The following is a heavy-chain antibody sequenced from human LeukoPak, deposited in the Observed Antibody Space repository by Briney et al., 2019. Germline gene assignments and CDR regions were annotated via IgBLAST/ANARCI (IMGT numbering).Heavy chain of an antibody. V-gene: IGHV4-31*03. CDR2: IYYSGNT. D-gene: IGHD2-21*02. J-gene: IGHJ4*02. CDR3: AKTAAFCGGDCYPYFYS. Sequence: PSQTLSLTCTVSGDSISSGGFYWSWIRQLPGKGLEWIGYIYYSGNTYYNPSLGSRVTISVETSENRFSLKLRSVTAADTAVYYCAKTAAFCGGDCYPYFYSWGQGTLVTVSS. CDR1: GDSISSGGFY.